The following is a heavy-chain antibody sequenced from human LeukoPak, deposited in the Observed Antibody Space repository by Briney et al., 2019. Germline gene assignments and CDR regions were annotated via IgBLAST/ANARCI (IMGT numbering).Heavy chain of an antibody. D-gene: IGHD6-6*01. J-gene: IGHJ4*02. Sequence: AGGSLRLSCAASGFTFSSYAMSWVRQAPGKGLEWVSAISGSGGSTYYADSVKGWFTISRDNSKNTLYLQMNSLRAEDTAVYYCAKRRGKQLAGRSYWGQGTLVTVSS. CDR3: AKRRGKQLAGRSY. CDR2: ISGSGGST. CDR1: GFTFSSYA. V-gene: IGHV3-23*01.